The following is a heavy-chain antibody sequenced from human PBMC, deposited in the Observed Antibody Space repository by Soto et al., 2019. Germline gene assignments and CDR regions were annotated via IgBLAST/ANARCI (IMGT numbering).Heavy chain of an antibody. D-gene: IGHD3-10*01. CDR1: GYTFTSYG. Sequence: QVQLVQSGAEVKKPGASVKVSCKASGYTFTSYGISWVRQAPGQGLEWMGWISAYNGNTNYAQKRQGRVTMTTDTSTSTAYMELRSLRSDDTAVYYCARRLNTMVRGNYYYGMDVWGQGTTVTVSS. J-gene: IGHJ6*02. CDR3: ARRLNTMVRGNYYYGMDV. CDR2: ISAYNGNT. V-gene: IGHV1-18*01.